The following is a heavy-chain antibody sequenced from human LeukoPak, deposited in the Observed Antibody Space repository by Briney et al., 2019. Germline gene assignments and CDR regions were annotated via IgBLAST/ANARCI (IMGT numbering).Heavy chain of an antibody. CDR2: IWYDGSNK. D-gene: IGHD6-19*01. V-gene: IGHV3-33*01. CDR3: ARDHSSGWYSDYFDY. J-gene: IGHJ4*02. Sequence: PGRSLRLSCAASGFTFSSYGMHCVRQAPGKGLEWVAGIWYDGSNKYYADSVKGRFTISRDNSKNTPYLQMNSLRAQDTAVYYSARDHSSGWYSDYFDYWGQGTLVTVSS. CDR1: GFTFSSYG.